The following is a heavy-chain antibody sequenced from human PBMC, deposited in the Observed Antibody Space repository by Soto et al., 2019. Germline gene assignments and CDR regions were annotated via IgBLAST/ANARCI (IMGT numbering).Heavy chain of an antibody. CDR2: IIPIFGTA. V-gene: IGHV1-69*13. CDR1: GGTFSSYA. CDR3: ARVHHPYYYDSSGYYFDY. J-gene: IGHJ4*02. Sequence: SVKVSCKASGGTFSSYAISWVRQAPGQGLEWMGGIIPIFGTANYAQKFQGRVTITADESTSTAYMELSSLRSEDTAVYYCARVHHPYYYDSSGYYFDYWGQGTLVTVS. D-gene: IGHD3-22*01.